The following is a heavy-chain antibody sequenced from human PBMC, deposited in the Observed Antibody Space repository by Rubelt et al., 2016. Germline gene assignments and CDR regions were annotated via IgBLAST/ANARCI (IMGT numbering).Heavy chain of an antibody. CDR2: ISGNGRST. J-gene: IGHJ6*02. D-gene: IGHD3-3*01. CDR3: AKGYYDFRQRLSMDG. Sequence: KSQRGGLEWVSLISGNGRSTYDADSVKGRFTISRDNSKNTLYLQMNSLRAEDTALYYCAKGYYDFRQRLSMDGWGQGTTVTVSS. V-gene: IGHV3-23*01.